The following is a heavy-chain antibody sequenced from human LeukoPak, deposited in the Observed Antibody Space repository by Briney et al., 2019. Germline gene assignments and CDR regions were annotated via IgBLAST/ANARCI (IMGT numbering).Heavy chain of an antibody. J-gene: IGHJ4*02. CDR2: LSGSAGGT. CDR1: GISLSNYG. Sequence: PGGSPRLSCVVSGISLSNYGMTWVRQAPGKGLEWVAGLSGSAGGTNYADSVKGRFTISRDNSKNTLFLQMDRLRAEDTALYFCAKRGVVVRVFLVGFHKEAYYFDSWGQGAQVTVSS. CDR3: AKRGVVVRVFLVGFHKEAYYFDS. V-gene: IGHV3-23*01. D-gene: IGHD3-16*02.